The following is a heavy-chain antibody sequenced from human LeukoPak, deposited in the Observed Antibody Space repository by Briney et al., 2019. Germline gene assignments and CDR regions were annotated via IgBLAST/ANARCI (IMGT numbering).Heavy chain of an antibody. CDR1: GFTVSSNH. Sequence: PGGSLRLSCAASGFTVSSNHMSWVRQAAGKGLEWVSVIYSGGSTYYADSVKGRFTISRDNSKNTLYLQMNSLRAEDTAVYYCARIKEGGGYNRFSCFDYWGQGALVTVSS. V-gene: IGHV3-53*01. CDR3: ARIKEGGGYNRFSCFDY. CDR2: IYSGGST. D-gene: IGHD5-24*01. J-gene: IGHJ4*02.